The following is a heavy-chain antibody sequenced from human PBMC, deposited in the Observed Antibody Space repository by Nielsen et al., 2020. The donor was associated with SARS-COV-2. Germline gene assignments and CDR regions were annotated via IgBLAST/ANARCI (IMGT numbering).Heavy chain of an antibody. J-gene: IGHJ6*02. Sequence: SDTLSLTCTVSGGSISTYSWSCIRQPPGKGLEWIGFMYNNGNTNYNPSLKSRVTISVDTSKDQFSLKLSAVTAADTAVYYCARGRRAASVYYGLDVWGRGTTVTVSS. CDR3: ARGRRAASVYYGLDV. V-gene: IGHV4-59*01. CDR2: MYNNGNT. CDR1: GGSISTYS. D-gene: IGHD6-25*01.